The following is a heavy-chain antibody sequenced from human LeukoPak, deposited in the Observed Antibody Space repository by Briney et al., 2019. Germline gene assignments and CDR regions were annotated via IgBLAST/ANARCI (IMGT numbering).Heavy chain of an antibody. CDR1: GGSISSYY. Sequence: PSETPSLTCTVSGGSISSYYWSWIRHPAGKGLEWIGRIYTSGSTNYNPSLKSRVTMSVDTSKNQFSLKLSSVTAADTAVYYCAFSTRPQTDAFDIWGQGTMVTVSS. CDR3: AFSTRPQTDAFDI. CDR2: IYTSGST. V-gene: IGHV4-4*07. J-gene: IGHJ3*02. D-gene: IGHD2-2*01.